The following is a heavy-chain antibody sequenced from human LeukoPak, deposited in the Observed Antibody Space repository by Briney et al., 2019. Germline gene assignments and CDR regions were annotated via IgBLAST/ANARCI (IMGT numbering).Heavy chain of an antibody. Sequence: SETLSLTRTVSGGSISSYYWSWIRQPPGKGLEWIGYIYYSGSTNYNPSLKSRVTISVDTSKNQFSLKLSSVTAADTAVYYCARGPYYYDSSGYYPIDYWGQGTLVTVSS. CDR2: IYYSGST. V-gene: IGHV4-59*01. D-gene: IGHD3-22*01. J-gene: IGHJ4*02. CDR1: GGSISSYY. CDR3: ARGPYYYDSSGYYPIDY.